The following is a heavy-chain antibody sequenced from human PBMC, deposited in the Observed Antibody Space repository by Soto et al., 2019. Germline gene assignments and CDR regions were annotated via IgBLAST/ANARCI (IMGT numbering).Heavy chain of an antibody. CDR3: AKVRYSSPMGYYYGMDV. Sequence: SVKVSCKASRVAFSRFIVTWVRQAPGLGLEWVGGIIPIFGTANYAQKFQGRVTITADESTSTSYMEVNNLRSEDTAVYYCAKVRYSSPMGYYYGMDVWGQGTTVTVSS. CDR2: IIPIFGTA. V-gene: IGHV1-69*13. J-gene: IGHJ6*02. D-gene: IGHD6-19*01. CDR1: RVAFSRFI.